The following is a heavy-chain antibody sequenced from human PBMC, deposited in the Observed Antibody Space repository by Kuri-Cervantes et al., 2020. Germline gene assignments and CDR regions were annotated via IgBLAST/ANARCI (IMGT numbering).Heavy chain of an antibody. Sequence: GGSLRLSCAASGFTFSSYDMHWVRQATGKGLEWVAGVSWNSGSIGYTDSVKGRFTISRDNANHSLHLQMSSLRAEDTAFYYCAKDLGAYGYHYGMDVWGQGTTVTVSS. J-gene: IGHJ6*02. CDR1: GFTFSSYD. CDR2: VSWNSGSI. CDR3: AKDLGAYGYHYGMDV. V-gene: IGHV3-9*01. D-gene: IGHD5-12*01.